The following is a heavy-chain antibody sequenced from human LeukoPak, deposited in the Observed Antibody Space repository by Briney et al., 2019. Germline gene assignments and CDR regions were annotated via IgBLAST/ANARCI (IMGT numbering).Heavy chain of an antibody. V-gene: IGHV3-48*01. CDR2: IGSRTNTM. J-gene: IGHJ4*02. CDR1: GFTFHNYS. D-gene: IGHD6-19*01. CDR3: ALLAVASDFDY. Sequence: GGSLRLSCAASGFTFHNYSMNWVRQAPGKGLEWVSYIGSRTNTMYYADSVQGRFTISRDNAKNSLYLQMNSLRVEDTAVYYCALLAVASDFDYWGQGALVTVSS.